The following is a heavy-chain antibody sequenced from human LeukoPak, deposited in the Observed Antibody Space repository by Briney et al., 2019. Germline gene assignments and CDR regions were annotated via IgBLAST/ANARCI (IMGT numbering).Heavy chain of an antibody. CDR1: GYTFTSYG. J-gene: IGHJ4*02. CDR3: ARKHPAYGSVDY. D-gene: IGHD3-10*01. CDR2: ISAYNGNT. Sequence: ASVKVSCKASGYTFTSYGISWVRQAPGQGPEWMGWISAYNGNTNYAQKLQGRVTMTTDTSTSTAYMELRSLRSDDTAVYYCARKHPAYGSVDYWGQGTLVTVSS. V-gene: IGHV1-18*01.